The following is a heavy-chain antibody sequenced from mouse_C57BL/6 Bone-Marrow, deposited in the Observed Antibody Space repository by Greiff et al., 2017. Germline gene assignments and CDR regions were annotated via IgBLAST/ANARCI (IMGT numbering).Heavy chain of an antibody. CDR1: GYTFTSYG. J-gene: IGHJ2*01. V-gene: IGHV1-81*01. CDR3: ARGGAGTP. Sequence: QVQLQQSGAELARPGASVKLSCKASGYTFTSYGISWVKQRTGQGLEWIGEIYPRSGNTYYNEKFKGKATLTADKSSSTAYMEVRSLTSGDSAVYFCARGGAGTPWGQGTTLTVSS. CDR2: IYPRSGNT. D-gene: IGHD4-1*01.